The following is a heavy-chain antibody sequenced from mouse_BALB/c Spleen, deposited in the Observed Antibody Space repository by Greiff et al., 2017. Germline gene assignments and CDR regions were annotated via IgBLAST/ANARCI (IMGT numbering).Heavy chain of an antibody. CDR2: IDPSDSET. D-gene: IGHD1-1*01. CDR3: ARGDYGYVDY. Sequence: QVQLKQSGPHLVRPGASVKISCKASGYSFTSYWMHWVKQRPGQGLEWIGMIDPSDSETRLNQKFKDKATLTVDKSSSTAYMQLSSPTSEDSAVYYCARGDYGYVDYWGQGTTLTVSS. V-gene: IGHV1S126*01. J-gene: IGHJ2*01. CDR1: GYSFTSYW.